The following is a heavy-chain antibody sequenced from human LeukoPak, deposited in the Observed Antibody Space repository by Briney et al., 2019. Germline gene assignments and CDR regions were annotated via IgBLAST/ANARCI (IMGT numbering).Heavy chain of an antibody. J-gene: IGHJ4*02. CDR3: AREEGFCRSTSCSAPFDY. D-gene: IGHD2-2*01. CDR1: GFTFSAYY. V-gene: IGHV1-2*06. Sequence: ASVKVSCKASGFTFSAYYMNWVRQAPGQGLEWMGRINSNTGGTNYTQKFQGRVTMTRDTSISTAYMELSRLRSDDTAVYYCAREEGFCRSTSCSAPFDYWGQGTLVTVSS. CDR2: INSNTGGT.